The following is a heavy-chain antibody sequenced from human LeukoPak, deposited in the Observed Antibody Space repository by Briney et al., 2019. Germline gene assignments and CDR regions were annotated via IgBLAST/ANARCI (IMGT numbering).Heavy chain of an antibody. Sequence: PGGSLRLSCAASGFTFSSYWMSWVRQAPGKGPEWVVNIKQDGSEKYYVDSVKGRFTISRDNAKNSLYLQMNSLRAEDTAVYYCARDTAYQLPTRFDPWGQGTLVTVSS. CDR2: IKQDGSEK. CDR1: GFTFSSYW. CDR3: ARDTAYQLPTRFDP. J-gene: IGHJ5*02. D-gene: IGHD2-2*01. V-gene: IGHV3-7*01.